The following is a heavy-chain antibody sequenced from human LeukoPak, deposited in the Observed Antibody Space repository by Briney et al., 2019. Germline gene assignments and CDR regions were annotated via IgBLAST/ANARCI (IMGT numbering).Heavy chain of an antibody. CDR1: GGSFSGYY. J-gene: IGHJ3*02. CDR3: ARAGRLTFDI. Sequence: SETLSLTCAVYGGSFSGYYWSWIRQPPGKGLEWIGEINHSGSTNYNPSLKSRVTISVDTSKNQFSLKLSSVTAADTGVYYCARAGRLTFDIWGQGTMVTVSS. V-gene: IGHV4-34*01. D-gene: IGHD6-25*01. CDR2: INHSGST.